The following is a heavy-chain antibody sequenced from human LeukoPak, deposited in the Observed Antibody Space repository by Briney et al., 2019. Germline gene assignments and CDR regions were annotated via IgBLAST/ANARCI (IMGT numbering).Heavy chain of an antibody. CDR3: ARAVGAIHEFDY. CDR1: GGTFSSYA. CDR2: IIPIFGTA. J-gene: IGHJ4*02. D-gene: IGHD1-26*01. Sequence: SVKVSCKASGGTFSSYAISWVRQAPGQGLEWMGRIIPIFGTANYAQKFQGRVTITTDESTSTAYMELSSLRSEDTAVYYCARAVGAIHEFDYWGQGTLVTVSS. V-gene: IGHV1-69*05.